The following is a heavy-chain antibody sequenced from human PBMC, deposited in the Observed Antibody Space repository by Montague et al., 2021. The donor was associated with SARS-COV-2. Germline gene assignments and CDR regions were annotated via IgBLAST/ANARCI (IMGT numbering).Heavy chain of an antibody. Sequence: RSEWNNDYAVSVKSRININPDTSKNQISLQLNSVTPEDTAVYYCARTSASSDYWGQGTLVTVSS. J-gene: IGHJ4*02. D-gene: IGHD1-26*01. V-gene: IGHV6-1*01. CDR3: ARTSASSDY. CDR2: RSEWNN.